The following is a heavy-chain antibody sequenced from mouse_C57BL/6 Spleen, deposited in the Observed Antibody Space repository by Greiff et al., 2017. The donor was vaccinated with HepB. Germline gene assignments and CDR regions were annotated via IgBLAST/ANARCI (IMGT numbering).Heavy chain of an antibody. CDR3: ARSVLLRGYAMDY. V-gene: IGHV7-3*01. Sequence: EVNVVESGGGLVQPGGSLSLSCAASGFTFTDYYMSWVRQPPGKALEWLGFIRNKANGYTTEYSASVKGRFTISRDNSQSILYLQMNALRAEDSATYYCARSVLLRGYAMDYWGQGTSVTVSS. CDR2: IRNKANGYTT. D-gene: IGHD1-1*01. CDR1: GFTFTDYY. J-gene: IGHJ4*01.